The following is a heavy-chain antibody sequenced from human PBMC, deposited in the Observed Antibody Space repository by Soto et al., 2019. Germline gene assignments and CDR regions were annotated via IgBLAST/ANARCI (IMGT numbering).Heavy chain of an antibody. CDR2: ISGDGGST. CDR3: AKATGHGSGSYYFDY. CDR1: GFTFDDYA. Sequence: GGSLRLSCAASGFTFDDYAMHWVRQAPGKGLEWVSLISGDGGSTYYADSVKGRFTISRDNSKNSLYLQMNSLRTEDTALYYCAKATGHGSGSYYFDYWGQGTLVTVSS. J-gene: IGHJ4*02. D-gene: IGHD3-10*01. V-gene: IGHV3-43*02.